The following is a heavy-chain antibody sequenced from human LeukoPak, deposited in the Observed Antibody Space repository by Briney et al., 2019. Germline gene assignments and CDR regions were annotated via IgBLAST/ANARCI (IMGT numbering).Heavy chain of an antibody. CDR3: ARETTYYFDSNGYYYVPLTFAY. CDR1: GYTFTNYG. J-gene: IGHJ4*02. V-gene: IGHV1-18*01. CDR2: ITTHNGVT. Sequence: ASVKVSCKASGYTFTNYGISWLRQAPGQGLEWMGWITTHNGVTKYAQNLQDRVIMTTDTSTTTAYMELRSLRSDDTAVYYCARETTYYFDSNGYYYVPLTFAYWGQGSLVSVSS. D-gene: IGHD3-22*01.